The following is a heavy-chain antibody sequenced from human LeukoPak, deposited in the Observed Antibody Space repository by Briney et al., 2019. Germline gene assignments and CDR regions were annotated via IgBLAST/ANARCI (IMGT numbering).Heavy chain of an antibody. Sequence: PWGSLRLSCAASGFTFSDYYMSWIRQAPGKGLEWIGEINHSGSTNYNPSLKSRVTISVDTSKNQFSLKLSSVTAADTAVYYCAGTWIQLWLPGYWGQGTLVTVSS. D-gene: IGHD5-18*01. CDR1: GFTFSDYY. V-gene: IGHV4-34*08. CDR2: INHSGST. J-gene: IGHJ4*02. CDR3: AGTWIQLWLPGY.